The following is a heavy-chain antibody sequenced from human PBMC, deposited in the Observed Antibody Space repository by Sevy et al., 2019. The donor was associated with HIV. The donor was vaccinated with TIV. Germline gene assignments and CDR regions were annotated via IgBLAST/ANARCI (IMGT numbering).Heavy chain of an antibody. CDR1: GFMFSTYW. CDR2: INQDGSET. Sequence: GGSLRLSCAASGFMFSTYWMTWVRQAPGKGLEWVANINQDGSETYYVDSVKGRFTVSRDNATNSLYLQMNSLRAEDTAVYYCARGYYDFRTDYWGQRTLVTVSS. V-gene: IGHV3-7*01. D-gene: IGHD3-3*01. J-gene: IGHJ4*02. CDR3: ARGYYDFRTDY.